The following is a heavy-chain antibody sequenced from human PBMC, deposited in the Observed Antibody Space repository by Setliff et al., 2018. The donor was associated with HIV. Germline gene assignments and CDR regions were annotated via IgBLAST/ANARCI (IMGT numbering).Heavy chain of an antibody. CDR2: IHHSGRA. J-gene: IGHJ4*02. D-gene: IGHD1-26*01. Sequence: PSETLSLTCAVYGGSFSDYSWTWIRRPPGKGLEWIGEIHHSGRADYNPSLTSRVTMSVDSSKKQFSLKLNSVTAADTAIYYCATDVGATNRFDYWGQGILVTVSS. V-gene: IGHV4-34*01. CDR3: ATDVGATNRFDY. CDR1: GGSFSDYS.